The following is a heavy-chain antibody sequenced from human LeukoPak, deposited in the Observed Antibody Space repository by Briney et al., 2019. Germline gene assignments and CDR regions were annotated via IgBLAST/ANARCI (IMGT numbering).Heavy chain of an antibody. D-gene: IGHD5-24*01. CDR2: IYHSGST. Sequence: SETLSLTCTVSGYSISSGYYWGWIRQPPGKGLEWIGSIYHSGSTYYNPSLKSRVTISVDTSKNQFSLKLSSVTAADTAVYYCARVETYYFDYWGQGTLVTVSS. CDR1: GYSISSGYY. CDR3: ARVETYYFDY. V-gene: IGHV4-38-2*02. J-gene: IGHJ4*02.